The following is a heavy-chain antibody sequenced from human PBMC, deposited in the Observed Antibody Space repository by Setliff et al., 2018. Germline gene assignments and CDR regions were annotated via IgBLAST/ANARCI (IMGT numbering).Heavy chain of an antibody. Sequence: SETLSLTCTAYGGTFSDYYWTWIRQSPGKGLEWIGDIKHSGSTNYNPSLKSRVTMSVDKSKNQFSLKVTSVTAADTSVYYCARHPTNPNFDPWGRGILVTVSS. CDR2: IKHSGST. V-gene: IGHV4-34*01. CDR1: GGTFSDYY. CDR3: ARHPTNPNFDP. J-gene: IGHJ5*02.